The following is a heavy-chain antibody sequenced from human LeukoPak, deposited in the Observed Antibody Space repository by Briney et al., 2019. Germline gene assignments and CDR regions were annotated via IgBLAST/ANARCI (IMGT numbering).Heavy chain of an antibody. CDR3: ARGGKDSREADAFDI. D-gene: IGHD4-23*01. CDR2: IYHSGST. CDR1: GYSISSGYY. Sequence: SETLSLTCTVSGYSISSGYYWGWIRQPPGKGLEWIGSIYHSGSTYYNSSLKSRVTISVDTSKNQFSLKLSSVTAADTAVYYCARGGKDSREADAFDIWGQGTMVTVSS. V-gene: IGHV4-38-2*02. J-gene: IGHJ3*02.